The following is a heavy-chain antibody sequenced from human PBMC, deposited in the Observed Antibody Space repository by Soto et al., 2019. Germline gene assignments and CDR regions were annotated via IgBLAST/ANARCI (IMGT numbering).Heavy chain of an antibody. CDR2: ISGSGGST. CDR1: GFTFRSYG. V-gene: IGHV3-23*01. D-gene: IGHD3-22*01. J-gene: IGHJ3*02. Sequence: GGSLRLSCAASGFTFRSYGMSWVRQAPGRGLEWGSAISGSGGSTYYADSVRGRFNISRDNSKNTLYLQMNSRRDEDTAVYHCAKNYDSSGYYLPNAFDIWGQGTMVTVSS. CDR3: AKNYDSSGYYLPNAFDI.